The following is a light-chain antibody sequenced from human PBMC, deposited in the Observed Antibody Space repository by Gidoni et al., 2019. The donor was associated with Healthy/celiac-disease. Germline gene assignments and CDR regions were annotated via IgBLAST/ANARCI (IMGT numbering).Light chain of an antibody. CDR1: QDISNY. CDR2: DAS. V-gene: IGKV1-33*01. Sequence: IQMTQSPSSLSASVGDRVTITCQASQDISNYLNWYQQKPGKAPKLLIYDASNLETGVPSRCSGSGAGTDFTFTISSLQPEDIATYYWQQYDNLPWTFXQXTKVEIK. CDR3: QQYDNLPWT. J-gene: IGKJ1*01.